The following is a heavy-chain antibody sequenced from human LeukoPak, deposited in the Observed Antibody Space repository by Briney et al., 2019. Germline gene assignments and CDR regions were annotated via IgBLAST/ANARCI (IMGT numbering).Heavy chain of an antibody. CDR2: IYSGGST. CDR1: GFTVSNNY. Sequence: QSGGSLRLSCSASGFTVSNNYMSWVRQAPGKGLEWVSVIYSGGSTYYADSVKGRFTISRDNSKNTLYLQMNSLRAEDTAVYYCARDLGDGVTGFDYWGQGTLVTVSS. J-gene: IGHJ4*02. D-gene: IGHD4-23*01. CDR3: ARDLGDGVTGFDY. V-gene: IGHV3-53*05.